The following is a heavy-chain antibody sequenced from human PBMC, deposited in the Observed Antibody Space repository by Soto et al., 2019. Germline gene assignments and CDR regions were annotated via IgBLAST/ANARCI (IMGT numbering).Heavy chain of an antibody. CDR3: ARGTSPRYDILTIGMDV. D-gene: IGHD3-9*01. CDR1: GFTFSSYW. Sequence: VSLRLSCAASGFTFSSYWMSWVRQAPGKGLEWVANIKQDGSEKYYVDSVKGRFTISRDNAKNSLYLQMNSLRAEDTAVYYCARGTSPRYDILTIGMDVWGQGTTVTVSS. J-gene: IGHJ6*02. CDR2: IKQDGSEK. V-gene: IGHV3-7*01.